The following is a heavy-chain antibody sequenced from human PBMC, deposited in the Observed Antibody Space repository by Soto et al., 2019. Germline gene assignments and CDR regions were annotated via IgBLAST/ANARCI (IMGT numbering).Heavy chain of an antibody. D-gene: IGHD3-10*01. Sequence: PGGSLRLSCATSGFTFSDHFVAWVRQAPGKGLEWIGRTKDKFYSFASQYGASVQGRFTISRDDSANSVYLQIYGLKSEDTAVYYCSLIRGVMGYWGQGTLVTVYS. CDR2: TKDKFYSFAS. CDR3: SLIRGVMGY. CDR1: GFTFSDHF. J-gene: IGHJ4*02. V-gene: IGHV3-72*01.